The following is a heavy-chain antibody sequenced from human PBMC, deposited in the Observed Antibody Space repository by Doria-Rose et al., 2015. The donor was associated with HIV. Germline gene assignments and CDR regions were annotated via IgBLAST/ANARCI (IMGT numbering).Heavy chain of an antibody. V-gene: IGHV2-26*01. CDR3: ARIKSSRWYHKYYFDF. J-gene: IGHJ4*02. D-gene: IGHD6-13*01. CDR1: GVSLSSPGMG. Sequence: VTLKESGPALVKPTKTLTLTCTVSGVSLSSPGMGVSWIRQPPGKALEWLAHIFSDDERSYKTSLKSRLTISRGTSKSQVVLTMTDMDPVDTATYYCARIKSSRWYHKYYFDFWGQGTLVIVSA. CDR2: IFSDDER.